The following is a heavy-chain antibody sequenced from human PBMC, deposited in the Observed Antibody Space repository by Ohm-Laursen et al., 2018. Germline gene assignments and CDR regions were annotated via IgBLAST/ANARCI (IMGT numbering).Heavy chain of an antibody. D-gene: IGHD6-13*01. CDR1: GESFSGYY. J-gene: IGHJ4*02. CDR2: IKHSGST. CDR3: ARNSSSRIDY. V-gene: IGHV4-34*01. Sequence: TLSLTCTVYGESFSGYYWSWIRQPPGKGLEWIGEIKHSGSTNYNPSLKSRVTISVDTSKNQFSLKLSSVTAADTAVYYCARNSSSRIDYWGQGTLVTVSS.